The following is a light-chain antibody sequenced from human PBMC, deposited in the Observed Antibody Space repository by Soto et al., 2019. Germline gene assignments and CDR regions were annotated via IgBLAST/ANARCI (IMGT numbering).Light chain of an antibody. CDR2: KAS. CDR3: QHYNSYSES. V-gene: IGKV1-5*03. CDR1: QTISSW. J-gene: IGKJ1*01. Sequence: DIQMTQSPSTLSASVGDRVTITCRASQTISSWLAWYQQKPGKAPKLLIYKASTLESGVPSRFSGSGSGTEFTLTISSLQPDDLATYYCQHYNSYSESFGQGTKVEL.